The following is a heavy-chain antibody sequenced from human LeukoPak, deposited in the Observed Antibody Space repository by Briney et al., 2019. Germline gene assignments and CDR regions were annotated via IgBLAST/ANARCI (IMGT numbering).Heavy chain of an antibody. J-gene: IGHJ4*02. Sequence: ASVEVSCKASGYTFTSYYMHWVRQAPGQGLEWMGIINPSGGSTSYAQKFQGRVTITRDTSTSTVYMELSSLRSEDTAVYYCARAYGSGSYTLLFFDYWGQGTLVTVSS. V-gene: IGHV1-46*01. CDR2: INPSGGST. CDR3: ARAYGSGSYTLLFFDY. CDR1: GYTFTSYY. D-gene: IGHD3-10*01.